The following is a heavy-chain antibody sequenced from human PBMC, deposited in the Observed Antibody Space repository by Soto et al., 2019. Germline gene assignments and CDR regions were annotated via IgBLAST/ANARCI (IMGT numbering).Heavy chain of an antibody. CDR1: GGSFSGYY. Sequence: QVQLQQWGAGLLKPSETLSLTCAVYGGSFSGYYWSWIHQPPGKGLEWIGEINHSGSTNYNPSLKSRVTISVDTSKNQCSLKLSSVTAADTAVYYCARDSRASIAADWGQGTLVTVSS. CDR3: ARDSRASIAAD. J-gene: IGHJ4*02. D-gene: IGHD6-6*01. V-gene: IGHV4-34*01. CDR2: INHSGST.